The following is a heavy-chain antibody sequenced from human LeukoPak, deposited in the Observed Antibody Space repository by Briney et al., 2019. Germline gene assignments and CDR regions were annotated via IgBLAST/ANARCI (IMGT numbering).Heavy chain of an antibody. CDR2: IYYSGST. Sequence: PSGTLSPTCTVSAGSTSRDYCSWIRQPPGKGLEWSGLIYYSGSTKSTPSLTSRVTISVDTTKNQISLKRSSLSAPDTAVYYCARAGDDYGCASYYYYYMDVWGKGTTVTVSS. J-gene: IGHJ6*03. CDR3: ARAGDDYGCASYYYYYMDV. CDR1: AGSTSRDY. V-gene: IGHV4-59*01. D-gene: IGHD3-16*01.